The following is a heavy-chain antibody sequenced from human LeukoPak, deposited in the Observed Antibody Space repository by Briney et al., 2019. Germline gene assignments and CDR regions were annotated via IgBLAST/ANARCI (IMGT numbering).Heavy chain of an antibody. V-gene: IGHV4-30-2*01. CDR1: GGSISSGGYS. J-gene: IGHJ6*02. CDR3: ARDTPYCDIPDV. D-gene: IGHD3-9*01. CDR2: IYHSGST. Sequence: SETLSLTCAVSGGSISSGGYSWSWIRQPPGKGLEWIGYIYHSGSTYYNPSLKSRVTISVDRSKNQFSLKLSSVTAADTAVYYCARDTPYCDIPDVWGQGTTVTVSS.